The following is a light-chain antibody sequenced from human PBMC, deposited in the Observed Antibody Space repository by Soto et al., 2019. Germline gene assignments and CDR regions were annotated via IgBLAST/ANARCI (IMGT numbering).Light chain of an antibody. CDR3: QSYDSSLSAYVV. V-gene: IGLV1-40*01. Sequence: QSVLTQPPSVSGAPGQRVTISCTGSSSNIGAGYDVHWYQQLPGTAPKLLIYGNSNRPSGVPDRFSGSKSGTSASLAITGLQAADEADYYCQSYDSSLSAYVVFGGGTQLTVL. CDR1: SSNIGAGYD. CDR2: GNS. J-gene: IGLJ2*01.